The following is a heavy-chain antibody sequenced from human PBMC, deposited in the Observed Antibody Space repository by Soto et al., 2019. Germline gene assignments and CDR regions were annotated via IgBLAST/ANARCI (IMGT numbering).Heavy chain of an antibody. CDR3: ARDSCSSTSCYAGDHWFDP. Sequence: SETLSLTCTVSGGSISSYYWSWIRQPPGKGLEWIGYIYYSGSTNYNPSLKSRVTISVDTSKNQFSLKLSSVTAADTAVYYCARDSCSSTSCYAGDHWFDPWGQGTLVTVSS. V-gene: IGHV4-59*01. CDR1: GGSISSYY. D-gene: IGHD2-2*01. CDR2: IYYSGST. J-gene: IGHJ5*02.